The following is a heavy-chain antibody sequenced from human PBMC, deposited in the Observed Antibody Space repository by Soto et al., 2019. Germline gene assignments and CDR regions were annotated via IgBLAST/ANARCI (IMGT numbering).Heavy chain of an antibody. J-gene: IGHJ2*01. V-gene: IGHV3-33*01. CDR1: GFTFSAYG. CDR3: ARAYGGNAFWYFDL. D-gene: IGHD4-17*01. Sequence: QVQLVESGGGVVQPGKSLRLSCAASGFTFSAYGMHWVRQGPGKGLEWVTIIWYDGSNKYYADSVKGRFTISRDNSKNTLYLQMDSLRAEDTAVYYCARAYGGNAFWYFDLWGRGTLVTVSS. CDR2: IWYDGSNK.